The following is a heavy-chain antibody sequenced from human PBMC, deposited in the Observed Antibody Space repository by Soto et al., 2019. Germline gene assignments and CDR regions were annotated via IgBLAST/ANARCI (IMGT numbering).Heavy chain of an antibody. CDR2: IGSSGCVE. J-gene: IGHJ4*01. V-gene: IGHV3-11*01. D-gene: IGHD2-8*01. CDR1: GCTFSDYC. Sequence: VGSLRLSCTTAGCTFSDYCRSWIRKAPGRGLAWVSYIGSSGCVEFYTDSVKGRFTISRDNAENSLFLHMHRLTAEDTGVYYCTRAGRNSNMFDYWGHGATGTVSS. CDR3: TRAGRNSNMFDY.